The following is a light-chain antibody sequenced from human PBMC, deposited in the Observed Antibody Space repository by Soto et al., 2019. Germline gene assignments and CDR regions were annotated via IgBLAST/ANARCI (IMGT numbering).Light chain of an antibody. CDR1: SSDVGAYDY. V-gene: IGLV2-11*01. CDR3: SSYAGSYTFVV. J-gene: IGLJ2*01. CDR2: DVS. Sequence: QSALTQPRSVSGSPGQSVTISCTGTSSDVGAYDYVSWYQQDPGKAPKVLIYDVSERPSGVPDRFSGSQSDNTASLTISGLQAEDEADYYCSSYAGSYTFVVFGGGTKLTVL.